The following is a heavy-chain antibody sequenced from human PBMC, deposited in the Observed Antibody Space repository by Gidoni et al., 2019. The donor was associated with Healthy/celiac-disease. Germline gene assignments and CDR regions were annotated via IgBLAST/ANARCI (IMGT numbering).Heavy chain of an antibody. Sequence: LVTLSLTSDVPGGSISSSNWWSWVRQPPGKGLEWIGEIYHSGSTNYNPSLKSRVTISVDKSKNQFSLNLSSVTAADTAVYYCARDTHYYGSGSYSRGFDYWGQGTLVTVSS. V-gene: IGHV4-4*02. CDR3: ARDTHYYGSGSYSRGFDY. CDR1: GGSISSSNW. J-gene: IGHJ4*02. CDR2: IYHSGST. D-gene: IGHD3-10*01.